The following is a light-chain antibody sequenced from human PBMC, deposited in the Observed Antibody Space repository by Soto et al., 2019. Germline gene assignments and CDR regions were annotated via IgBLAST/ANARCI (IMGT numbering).Light chain of an antibody. J-gene: IGKJ5*01. CDR1: QSVSSY. CDR3: QQYKDWPPTT. CDR2: AAS. Sequence: EIVLTQSPATLSLSPGERATLSCRASQSVSSYLAWYPQKPCQAPRLLIYAASTRATGIPARFSGSGSGTEFSPTISSLQSEDFAVYYCQQYKDWPPTTFGQGTRVEIK. V-gene: IGKV3-15*01.